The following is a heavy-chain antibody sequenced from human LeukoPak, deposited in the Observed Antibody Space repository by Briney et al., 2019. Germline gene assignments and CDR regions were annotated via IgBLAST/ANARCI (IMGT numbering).Heavy chain of an antibody. J-gene: IGHJ4*02. CDR1: GYTFTSYY. D-gene: IGHD6-13*01. Sequence: GASMKGSCKASGYTFTSYYMHWVRQAPGQGLEWMGIINPSGGSTSYAQKFQGRVTMTRDTSTSTVYMELSSLRSEDTAVYYCARDLGSSWCFDYWGQGTLVTVSS. CDR2: INPSGGST. V-gene: IGHV1-46*01. CDR3: ARDLGSSWCFDY.